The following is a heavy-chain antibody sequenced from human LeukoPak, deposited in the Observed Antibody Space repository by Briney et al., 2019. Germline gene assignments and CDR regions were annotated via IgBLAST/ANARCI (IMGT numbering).Heavy chain of an antibody. CDR3: ARDRMISGWYNWFDP. CDR2: IKQDGSEK. D-gene: IGHD6-19*01. V-gene: IGHV3-7*03. Sequence: GGSLRLSCAASGFTFSSYWMSWVRQAPGKGLEWVANIKQDGSEKYYVGSVKGRFTISRDNAKNSLYLQMNSLRAEDTAVYYCARDRMISGWYNWFDPWGQGTLVTVSS. CDR1: GFTFSSYW. J-gene: IGHJ5*02.